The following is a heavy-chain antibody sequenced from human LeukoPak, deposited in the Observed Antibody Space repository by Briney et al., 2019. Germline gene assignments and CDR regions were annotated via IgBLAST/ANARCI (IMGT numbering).Heavy chain of an antibody. CDR2: ISAYNGNT. CDR1: GYTFTSYG. CDR3: ARDDGEHYYDSSGYYLPDY. V-gene: IGHV1-18*01. D-gene: IGHD3-22*01. J-gene: IGHJ4*02. Sequence: ASVKVSCKASGYTFTSYGISWVRQAPGQGLEWMGWISAYNGNTNYAQKLQGRVTMTTDTSTSTAYMELRSLRSDDTAVYYCARDDGEHYYDSSGYYLPDYWGQGTLVTVSS.